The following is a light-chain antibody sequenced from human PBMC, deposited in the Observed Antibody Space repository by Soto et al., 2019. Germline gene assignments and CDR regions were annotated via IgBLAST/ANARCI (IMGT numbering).Light chain of an antibody. CDR3: QSYDSSLSDGV. Sequence: QSALTQPPSVSGAPGQRVTISCTGSSSNIGSGYDVHWYQQLPGTAPKLLIYGNTNRPSGVPDRFSGSKSGTSASLASTGLQAEDEADYYCQSYDSSLSDGVFGGGTKLTVL. CDR2: GNT. J-gene: IGLJ3*02. V-gene: IGLV1-40*01. CDR1: SSNIGSGYD.